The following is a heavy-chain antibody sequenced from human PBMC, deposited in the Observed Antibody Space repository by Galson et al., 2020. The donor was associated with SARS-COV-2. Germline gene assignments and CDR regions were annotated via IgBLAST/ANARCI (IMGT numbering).Heavy chain of an antibody. CDR3: ARDLTVTTTYYYYYGMDV. CDR2: INPSGGST. Sequence: ASVKVSCKASGYTFTSYYMHWVRQAPGQGLEWMGIINPSGGSTSYAQGRVTMTRDTSTSTVYMELSSLRSEDTAVYYCARDLTVTTTYYYYYGMDVWGQGTTVTVSS. J-gene: IGHJ6*02. V-gene: IGHV1-46*03. D-gene: IGHD4-4*01. CDR1: GYTFTSYY.